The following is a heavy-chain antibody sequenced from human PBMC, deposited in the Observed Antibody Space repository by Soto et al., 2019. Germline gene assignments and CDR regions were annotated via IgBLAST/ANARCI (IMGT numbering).Heavy chain of an antibody. CDR2: INGDGTGT. Sequence: EVRLVESGGGLVQPGGSLRLSCAASGFTFSNYWMHWVRQAPGKGLVWVSRINGDGTGTNYADSVKGQFTISRDNSKNTLYLQMNSLRAEDTAVYYCGRGASGSYRLDYWGQGTLVTVSS. V-gene: IGHV3-74*01. D-gene: IGHD3-10*01. CDR1: GFTFSNYW. J-gene: IGHJ4*02. CDR3: GRGASGSYRLDY.